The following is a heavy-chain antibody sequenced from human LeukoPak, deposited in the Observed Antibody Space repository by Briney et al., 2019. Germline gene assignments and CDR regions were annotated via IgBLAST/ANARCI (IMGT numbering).Heavy chain of an antibody. CDR2: ISAYNGNT. CDR1: GYTFTSYG. D-gene: IGHD3-22*01. Sequence: ASVKVSCKASGYTFTSYGISWVRQAPGQGLEWMGWISAYNGNTNYAQKLQGRVTMTTDTSTSTAYMELRSLRSDDTAVYYCAREYYDSSGYYYRAEYYLDYWGQGTLVTVSS. CDR3: AREYYDSSGYYYRAEYYLDY. V-gene: IGHV1-18*01. J-gene: IGHJ4*02.